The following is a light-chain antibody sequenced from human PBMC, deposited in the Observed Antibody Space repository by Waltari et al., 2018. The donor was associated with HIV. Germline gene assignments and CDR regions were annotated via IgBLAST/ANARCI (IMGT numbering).Light chain of an antibody. CDR3: QSYDSSREVV. V-gene: IGLV1-40*01. CDR2: DNN. J-gene: IGLJ2*01. CDR1: ISNIGAGYD. Sequence: QSVLTQPPSVSGAPGQRVTISCTGSISNIGAGYDVHWYQQLPGTAPKLCIYDNNNRPSGVPDRFSGSKSGTSASLAITGLQAEDEADYYCQSYDSSREVVFGGGTKLTVL.